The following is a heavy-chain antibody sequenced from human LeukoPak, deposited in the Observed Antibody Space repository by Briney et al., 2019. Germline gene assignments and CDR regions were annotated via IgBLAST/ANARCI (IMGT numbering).Heavy chain of an antibody. CDR1: GGSFSGYY. V-gene: IGHV4-34*01. CDR3: ARATYCSGDSCYSGIFDY. J-gene: IGHJ4*02. D-gene: IGHD2-15*01. CDR2: INHSGST. Sequence: NPSETLSLTCAVYGGSFSGYYWSWIRQPPGKGLEWLGEINHSGSTNYNPSLKSRVTISVDTSKNQFSLRLSSVTAADTAVYYCARATYCSGDSCYSGIFDYWGQGTLVTVSS.